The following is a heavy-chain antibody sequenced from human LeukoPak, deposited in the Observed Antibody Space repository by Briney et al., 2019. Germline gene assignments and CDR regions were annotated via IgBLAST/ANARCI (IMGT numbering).Heavy chain of an antibody. Sequence: PGGSLRLSCAASGFTFSNYSMNWVRQAPGKGLEWVSYISSSSSTIYYADSVKGRFTISRDNAKNSLYLQMNSLRDEDTAVYYCARDRSGGSGSSVSYWGQGTLVTVSS. V-gene: IGHV3-48*02. CDR1: GFTFSNYS. D-gene: IGHD3-10*01. CDR3: ARDRSGGSGSSVSY. J-gene: IGHJ4*02. CDR2: ISSSSSTI.